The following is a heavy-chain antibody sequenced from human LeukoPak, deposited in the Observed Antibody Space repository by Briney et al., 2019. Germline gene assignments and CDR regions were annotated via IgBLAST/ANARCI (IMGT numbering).Heavy chain of an antibody. Sequence: VGSLRLSCAASGFTFDDYGMSWVRQAPGKGLEWVSGINWNGGSTVYADSVKGRFTISRDNAKNSLYLQMNSLRAEDTALYYCARAGIYCSGGSCYSWFDPWGQGTLVTVSS. D-gene: IGHD2-15*01. CDR2: INWNGGST. J-gene: IGHJ5*02. CDR3: ARAGIYCSGGSCYSWFDP. V-gene: IGHV3-20*04. CDR1: GFTFDDYG.